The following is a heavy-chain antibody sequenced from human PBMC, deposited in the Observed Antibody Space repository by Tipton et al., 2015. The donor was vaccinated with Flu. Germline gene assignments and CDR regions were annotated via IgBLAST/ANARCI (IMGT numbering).Heavy chain of an antibody. CDR3: AREIGDGAGIYPSFYYYPMDI. Sequence: SLRLSCVASGFTFNHYAMNWVRQAPGKGLEWVSSIVGGTRSFTYYADSVMGRFTISRANARYPLYLDLNSLRADDSAVYHCAREIGDGAGIYPSFYYYPMDIWGQGTTVPVSS. CDR2: IVGGTRSFT. D-gene: IGHD3-10*01. J-gene: IGHJ6*02. V-gene: IGHV3-21*01. CDR1: GFTFNHYA.